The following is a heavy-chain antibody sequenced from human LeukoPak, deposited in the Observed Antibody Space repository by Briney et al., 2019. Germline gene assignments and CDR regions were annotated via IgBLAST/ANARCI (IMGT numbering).Heavy chain of an antibody. CDR1: GGSISSGGYY. Sequence: PSETLSLTCTVSGGSISSGGYYWSWIRQHPGKGLEWIGYIYYRGSTYYNPSLKSRVTISVDTSTNQFSLKLSSVTAADTAVYYCAREGSSSGALSFDYWGQGTLVTVSS. D-gene: IGHD6-6*01. CDR2: IYYRGST. V-gene: IGHV4-31*03. CDR3: AREGSSSGALSFDY. J-gene: IGHJ4*02.